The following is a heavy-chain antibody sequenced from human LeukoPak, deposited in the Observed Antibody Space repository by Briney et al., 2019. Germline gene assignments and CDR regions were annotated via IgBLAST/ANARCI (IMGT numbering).Heavy chain of an antibody. CDR2: INPNSGGA. J-gene: IGHJ4*02. CDR3: ARDLYDEWELTYYFDF. CDR1: GYTFTGYY. Sequence: ASVKVSSKASGYTFTGYYMHWVRQAPGQGLEWMGWINPNSGGANYAQKFQGRVTMTRDTAISTAYMELSRLRSDDTAVYYCARDLYDEWELTYYFDFWGQGTLVTVSS. V-gene: IGHV1-2*02. D-gene: IGHD1-26*01.